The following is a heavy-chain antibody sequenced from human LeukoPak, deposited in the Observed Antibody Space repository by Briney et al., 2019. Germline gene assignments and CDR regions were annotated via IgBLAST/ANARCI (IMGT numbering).Heavy chain of an antibody. Sequence: ASVKVSCKASGYTFTGYYLHWVRQAPGQVLEWMGWISANNGNTNYAQNLQGRVTMTTDTSTSTAYMELRSLRSDDTAVYYCARLTGYQRSPFDPWGQGTLVTVSS. D-gene: IGHD3-9*01. CDR2: ISANNGNT. J-gene: IGHJ5*02. V-gene: IGHV1-18*04. CDR1: GYTFTGYY. CDR3: ARLTGYQRSPFDP.